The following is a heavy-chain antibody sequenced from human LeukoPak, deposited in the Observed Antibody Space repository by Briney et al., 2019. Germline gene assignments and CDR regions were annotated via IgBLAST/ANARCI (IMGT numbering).Heavy chain of an antibody. CDR3: AREGIVRTYDQ. CDR1: GDSISSYY. Sequence: PSETLSLTCTVSGDSISSYYWYWFRQPPGKELEWIACIYYSGITHYNTSLKSRVTISLDTSKNQFSLRLSSVTAADTAVYYCAREGIVRTYDQWGQGTLVTVSS. V-gene: IGHV4-59*12. D-gene: IGHD2/OR15-2a*01. CDR2: IYYSGIT. J-gene: IGHJ4*02.